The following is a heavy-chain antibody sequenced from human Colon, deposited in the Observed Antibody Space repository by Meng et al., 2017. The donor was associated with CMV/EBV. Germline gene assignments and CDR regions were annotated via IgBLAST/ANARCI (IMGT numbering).Heavy chain of an antibody. J-gene: IGHJ2*01. CDR1: GFTFSSYW. V-gene: IGHV3-7*04. CDR2: INHDGSAD. CDR3: ARDVRFGLFDL. Sequence: QLGGSGGDLVQPGGSLVLSCAASGFTFSSYWMDWVRQVPGKGLELVAIINHDGSADYYVDSVKGRLTVSRDNAKNSLYLQLNSLRVDDTAIYFCARDVRFGLFDLWGPGTLVTVSS. D-gene: IGHD3-16*01.